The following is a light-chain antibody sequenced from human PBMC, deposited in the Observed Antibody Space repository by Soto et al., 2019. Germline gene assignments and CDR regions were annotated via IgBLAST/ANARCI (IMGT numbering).Light chain of an antibody. CDR2: GAS. J-gene: IGKJ1*01. V-gene: IGKV3-15*01. Sequence: EVVMTQSPSTLSVSTGERDTISCRASQSVSSNLAWYQQKPGQAPRLLIYGASTRDTGIPARFSGSGSGTEFTLTISSLQSEDFAVYYCQQYNNWPPVFGQGTKV. CDR1: QSVSSN. CDR3: QQYNNWPPV.